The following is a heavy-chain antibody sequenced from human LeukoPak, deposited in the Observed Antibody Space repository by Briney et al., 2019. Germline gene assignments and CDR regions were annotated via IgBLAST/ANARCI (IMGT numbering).Heavy chain of an antibody. CDR2: ISGDTGAT. Sequence: GGSLRLSCVGSGFTLSNYAMSWVRQAPGKGLEWVSLISGDTGATYYADSVKGRFTISRDNAKTSLYLQMNSLRAEDTAVYYCAREGIDSSGWYDYWGQGTLVTVSS. V-gene: IGHV3-48*04. J-gene: IGHJ4*02. CDR1: GFTLSNYA. CDR3: AREGIDSSGWYDY. D-gene: IGHD6-19*01.